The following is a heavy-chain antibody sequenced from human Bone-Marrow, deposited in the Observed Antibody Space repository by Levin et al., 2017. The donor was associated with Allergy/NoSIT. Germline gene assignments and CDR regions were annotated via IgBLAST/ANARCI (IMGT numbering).Heavy chain of an antibody. CDR2: ISGSGGNT. Sequence: GKSLKISCAASGFIFSNYAMNWVRQAPGKGLEWVSQISGSGGNTHYADSVKGRFTFSRDNSKNTLYLQMNSLRAEDTAVYYCAGYDTSAYHSPFDYWGQGTLVTVSS. D-gene: IGHD3-22*01. CDR1: GFIFSNYA. CDR3: AGYDTSAYHSPFDY. J-gene: IGHJ4*02. V-gene: IGHV3-23*01.